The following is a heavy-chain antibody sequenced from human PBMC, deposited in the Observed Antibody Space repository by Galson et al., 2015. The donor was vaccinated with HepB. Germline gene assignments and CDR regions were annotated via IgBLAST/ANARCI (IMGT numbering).Heavy chain of an antibody. Sequence: LSCAASGFTFTTYTIHWVRQAPGKGLEWVAVLTYDDTFTFYADFVKGRFTISRDSSKNTLMYLQMHNLTPDDTAVYYCTRDSIVDGHPGVFDSWGPGTLVTVSS. V-gene: IGHV3-30-3*01. CDR2: LTYDDTFT. CDR3: TRDSIVDGHPGVFDS. J-gene: IGHJ4*02. CDR1: GFTFTTYT. D-gene: IGHD2-15*01.